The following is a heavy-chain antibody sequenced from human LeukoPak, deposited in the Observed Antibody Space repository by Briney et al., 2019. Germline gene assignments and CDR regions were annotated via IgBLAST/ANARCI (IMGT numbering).Heavy chain of an antibody. CDR3: AEGLYSYGPKNDAFDI. J-gene: IGHJ3*02. Sequence: GGSLRLSCAASGFTFSSYAMSWVRQAPGKGLEWVSAISGSGGSTYYADSVKGRFTISRDNSKNTLYLQMNSLRAEDTAVYYCAEGLYSYGPKNDAFDIWGQGTMVTVSS. CDR2: ISGSGGST. V-gene: IGHV3-23*01. CDR1: GFTFSSYA. D-gene: IGHD5-18*01.